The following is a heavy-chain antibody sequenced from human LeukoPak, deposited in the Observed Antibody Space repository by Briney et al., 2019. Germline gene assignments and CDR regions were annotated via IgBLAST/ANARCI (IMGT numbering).Heavy chain of an antibody. D-gene: IGHD2-15*01. CDR1: GFTFSSYS. Sequence: GGSLRLSCAASGFTFSSYSMNWVRQAPGKGLEWVSSISSSSSYIYYADSVKGRFTISRDNAKNSLYLQMNSLRAEDTAVYYCARVLVVAATPHAFDICGQGTMVTVSS. CDR3: ARVLVVAATPHAFDI. CDR2: ISSSSSYI. V-gene: IGHV3-21*01. J-gene: IGHJ3*02.